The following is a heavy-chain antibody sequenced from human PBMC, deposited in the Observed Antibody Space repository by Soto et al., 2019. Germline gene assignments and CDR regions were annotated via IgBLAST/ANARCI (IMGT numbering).Heavy chain of an antibody. CDR1: GYTLTELS. D-gene: IGHD2-2*01. CDR2: FDPEDGET. V-gene: IGHV1-24*01. J-gene: IGHJ6*02. Sequence: GASVKVSCKVSGYTLTELSMHWVRQSPGKGLEWMGGFDPEDGETIYAQKFQGRVTMTEDTSTDTAYMELSSLRSEDTAVYYCATIRPSCSSTSCYVNYYYYGMDVWGQATTVTVSS. CDR3: ATIRPSCSSTSCYVNYYYYGMDV.